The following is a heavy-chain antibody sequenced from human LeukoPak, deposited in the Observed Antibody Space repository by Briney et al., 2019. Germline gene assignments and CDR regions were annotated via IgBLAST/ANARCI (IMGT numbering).Heavy chain of an antibody. V-gene: IGHV4-38-2*01. CDR2: MYHSGNT. Sequence: SETLSLTCAVSGYSISSGYYWGWIRQPPGNGLEWIGSMYHSGNTYNNPSLKSRVTISLDTSKNQFSLRLSSVTAADTAVYYCARLESPFDSSADYWGQGTLVSVSS. CDR1: GYSISSGYY. D-gene: IGHD3-22*01. J-gene: IGHJ4*02. CDR3: ARLESPFDSSADY.